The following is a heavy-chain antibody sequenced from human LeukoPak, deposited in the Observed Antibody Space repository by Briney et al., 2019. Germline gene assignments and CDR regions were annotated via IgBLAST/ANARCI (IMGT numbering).Heavy chain of an antibody. CDR2: ISSSGSTI. Sequence: GGSLRLSCAASGFTFSDYYMSWIRQAPGKGLEWVSYISSSGSTIYYADSVKGRFTISRDNSKNTLYLQMNSLRAEDTAVYYCAVLGFWSGYYYYYGMDVWGQGTTVTVSS. V-gene: IGHV3-11*01. CDR1: GFTFSDYY. D-gene: IGHD3-3*01. CDR3: AVLGFWSGYYYYYGMDV. J-gene: IGHJ6*02.